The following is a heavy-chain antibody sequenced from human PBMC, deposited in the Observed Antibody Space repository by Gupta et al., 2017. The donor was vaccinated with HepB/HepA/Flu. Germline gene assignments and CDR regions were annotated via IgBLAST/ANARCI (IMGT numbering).Heavy chain of an antibody. Sequence: QVQLVQSGAEVKKPGASVKVSCKASGYTFTGYYMHWVRQAPGQGREWMGWINPNSGGTNYEQKFQGRVTMTRDTSISTAYMELSRLRSDDTAVYYCARDPGGSYPYFDYWGQGTLVTVSS. CDR3: ARDPGGSYPYFDY. D-gene: IGHD1-26*01. V-gene: IGHV1-2*02. CDR2: INPNSGGT. J-gene: IGHJ4*02. CDR1: GYTFTGYY.